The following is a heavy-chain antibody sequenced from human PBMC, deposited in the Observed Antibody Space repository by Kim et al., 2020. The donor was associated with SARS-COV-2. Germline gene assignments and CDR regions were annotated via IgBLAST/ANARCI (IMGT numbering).Heavy chain of an antibody. D-gene: IGHD3-9*01. CDR3: ARGEDDILTGQLFDY. J-gene: IGHJ4*02. CDR2: IYYSGST. V-gene: IGHV4-31*03. Sequence: SETLSLTCTVSGGSISSGGYYWSWIRQHPGKGLEWIGYIYYSGSTYYNPSLKSRVTISVDTSKNQFSLKLSSVTAADTAVYYCARGEDDILTGQLFDYWGQGTLVTVSS. CDR1: GGSISSGGYY.